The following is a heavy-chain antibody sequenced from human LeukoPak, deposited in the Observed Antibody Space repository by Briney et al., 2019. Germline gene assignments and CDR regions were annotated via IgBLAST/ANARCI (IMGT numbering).Heavy chain of an antibody. CDR3: ASLNRWVYYCMDV. CDR2: ISNSGSSI. CDR1: GFTFSDSY. D-gene: IGHD1-26*01. V-gene: IGHV3-11*04. J-gene: IGHJ6*03. Sequence: GGSLRLSCAASGFTFSDSYMTWIRQAPGKGLEWVSYISNSGSSIYYADSVKGRFTTSRDNAKSSLYLQMNSLRAEDTAVYYCASLNRWVYYCMDVWGKGTTVTVSS.